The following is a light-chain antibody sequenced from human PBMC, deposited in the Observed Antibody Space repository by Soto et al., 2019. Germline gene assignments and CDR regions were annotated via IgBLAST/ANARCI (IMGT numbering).Light chain of an antibody. CDR2: YNN. V-gene: IGLV1-44*01. J-gene: IGLJ1*01. CDR1: NSNIASNT. Sequence: QSVLTQPPSASETPGQTVSISCSGSNSNIASNTVNWYQHLPGTAPKLLIYYNNQRPPGVPDRFSGSKSGTSASLAISGLQSEDESDYYCAAWDDTLKRYVFGTGTKVTAL. CDR3: AAWDDTLKRYV.